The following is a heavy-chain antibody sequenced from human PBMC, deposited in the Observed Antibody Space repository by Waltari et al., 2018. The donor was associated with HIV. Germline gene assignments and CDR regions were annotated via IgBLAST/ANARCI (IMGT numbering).Heavy chain of an antibody. CDR2: ISRSGTSI. J-gene: IGHJ4*02. CDR1: GFTFSRYS. V-gene: IGHV3-48*02. CDR3: SRDPLEVVSAAR. Sequence: EAQLVESGGGLVQPGGSLRFSCAASGFTFSRYSMSWVRQATGKGLEWVSYISRSGTSIHYADSVKGRFTTSRDIAKNSLFLQMHSLRDEDTAVYYCSRDPLEVVSAARWGQGTLVTVSS. D-gene: IGHD2-15*01.